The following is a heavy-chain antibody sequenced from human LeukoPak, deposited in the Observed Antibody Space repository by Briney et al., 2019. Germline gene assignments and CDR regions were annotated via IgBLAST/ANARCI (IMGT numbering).Heavy chain of an antibody. V-gene: IGHV3-21*01. CDR2: ISSSSSYI. J-gene: IGHJ4*02. Sequence: GGSLRLSCAASGFTFSSYTMNWVRQAPGKGLEWVSSISSSSSYIYYADSGKGPFTIARYNAKNSLYLQMNSLRAEDTAVYYCARDGSVGATRDYWGQGTLVTVSS. CDR1: GFTFSSYT. CDR3: ARDGSVGATRDY. D-gene: IGHD1-26*01.